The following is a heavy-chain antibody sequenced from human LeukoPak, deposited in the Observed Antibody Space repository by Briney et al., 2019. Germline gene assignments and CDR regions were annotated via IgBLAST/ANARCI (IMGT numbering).Heavy chain of an antibody. J-gene: IGHJ6*02. CDR1: GDSVSSNSAA. CDR2: TYYRSKWYN. D-gene: IGHD5-18*01. V-gene: IGHV6-1*01. CDR3: ARTETTAMVSYYYGMDV. Sequence: SQTLSLTCAISGDSVSSNSAAWNWIRQSPSRGLEWLGRTYYRSKWYNDYAVSVKSRITINPDTSKNQFSLQLNSATPEDTAVYYCARTETTAMVSYYYGMDVWGQGTTVTVSS.